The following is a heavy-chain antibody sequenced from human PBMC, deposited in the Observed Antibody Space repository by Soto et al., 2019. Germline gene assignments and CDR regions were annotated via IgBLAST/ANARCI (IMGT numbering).Heavy chain of an antibody. D-gene: IGHD6-6*01. CDR1: GGTFSSYA. J-gene: IGHJ5*02. CDR2: IIPIFGTA. Sequence: SVKVSCKASGGTFSSYAISWVRQAPGQGLEWMGGIIPIFGTANYAQKFQGRVTITADKSTSTAYMELSSLRSEDTAVYYCARVRQLAPRSWFDPWGQGTLVTVS. V-gene: IGHV1-69*06. CDR3: ARVRQLAPRSWFDP.